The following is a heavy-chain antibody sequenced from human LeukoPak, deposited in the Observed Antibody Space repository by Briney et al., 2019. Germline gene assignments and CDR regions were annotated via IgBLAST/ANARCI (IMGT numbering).Heavy chain of an antibody. CDR3: ARQQIVVGDFDY. V-gene: IGHV3-48*03. D-gene: IGHD2-2*01. Sequence: PGGSLRLSCAASGFTFSSYEMNWVRQAPGKGLEWVSYISSSGSTIYYADSVKGRFTISRDNAKNSLYLQMNSLRAEDTAVYCCARQQIVVGDFDYWGQGTLVTVSS. CDR1: GFTFSSYE. CDR2: ISSSGSTI. J-gene: IGHJ4*02.